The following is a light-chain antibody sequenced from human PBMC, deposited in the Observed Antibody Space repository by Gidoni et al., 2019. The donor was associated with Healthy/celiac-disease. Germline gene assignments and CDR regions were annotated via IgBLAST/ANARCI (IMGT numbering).Light chain of an antibody. J-gene: IGKJ3*01. CDR1: QSISSY. Sequence: DIQMTQSPSSLSASVGDRVTITCRASQSISSYLNWYQQKPGKAPKLLIYAASSLQSGVPSRFSGSGSGTDFTLTISSLQPEDFATYYCQQSYSTFFGPGTKVEIK. CDR3: QQSYSTF. CDR2: AAS. V-gene: IGKV1-39*01.